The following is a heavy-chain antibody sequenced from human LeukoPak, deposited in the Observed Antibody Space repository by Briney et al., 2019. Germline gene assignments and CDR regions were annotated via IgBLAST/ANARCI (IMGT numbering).Heavy chain of an antibody. Sequence: SETLSLTCTVSGGSISSQYWSWIRQPPGKGLEWIGCVYYSGSTKYNSSLKSRVTVSVDTSNNQFSLKLSSVTAADTAVYYCARGHSGTYYGFDMWGQGTVVTVSS. J-gene: IGHJ3*02. D-gene: IGHD1-26*01. CDR1: GGSISSQY. CDR2: VYYSGST. V-gene: IGHV4-59*11. CDR3: ARGHSGTYYGFDM.